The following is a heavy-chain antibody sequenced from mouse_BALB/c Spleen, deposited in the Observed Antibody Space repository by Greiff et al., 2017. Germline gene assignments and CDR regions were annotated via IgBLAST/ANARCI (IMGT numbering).Heavy chain of an antibody. CDR3: ARAEYGNLYYARDY. D-gene: IGHD2-10*02. CDR1: GYTFTDYN. V-gene: IGHV1-18*01. Sequence: EVQLQQSGPELVKPGASVKIPCKASGYTFTDYNMDWVKQSHGKSLEWIGDIYPNNGGTIYNQKFKGKATLTVDKSSSTAYMELRSLTSEDTAVYYYARAEYGNLYYARDYGGKGTSVTVSS. J-gene: IGHJ4*01. CDR2: IYPNNGGT.